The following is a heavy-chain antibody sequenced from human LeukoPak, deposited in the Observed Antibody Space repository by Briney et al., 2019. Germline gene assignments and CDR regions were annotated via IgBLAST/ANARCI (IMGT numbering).Heavy chain of an antibody. D-gene: IGHD5-18*01. CDR1: GGSISTYY. J-gene: IGHJ5*02. CDR3: ARTQLWSENWFGP. V-gene: IGHV4-59*08. CDR2: IYYSGST. Sequence: SETLSLTCTVPGGSISTYYWSWIRQPPGKGLEWIGYIYYSGSTNYNPSLKSRVTISVDTSKNQFSLNLSSVTAADTAVYYCARTQLWSENWFGPWGQGTLVTVSS.